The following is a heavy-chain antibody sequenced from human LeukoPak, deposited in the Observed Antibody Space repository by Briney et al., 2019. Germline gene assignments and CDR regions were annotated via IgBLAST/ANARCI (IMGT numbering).Heavy chain of an antibody. V-gene: IGHV3-43*02. D-gene: IGHD5/OR15-5a*01. Sequence: PGGSLRLSCAASGFTFDDYAIHWVRQRPGKGLESVSLISGDGGSTYYGDSVKGRFTISRDNSKKSLYLQMNSLRAEETALYYCARGLRGSGLIIDYWGQGTLVTVSS. CDR2: ISGDGGST. CDR1: GFTFDDYA. J-gene: IGHJ4*02. CDR3: ARGLRGSGLIIDY.